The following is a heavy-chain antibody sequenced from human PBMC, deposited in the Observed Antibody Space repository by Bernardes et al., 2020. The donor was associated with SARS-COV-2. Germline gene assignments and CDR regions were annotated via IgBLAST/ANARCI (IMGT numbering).Heavy chain of an antibody. Sequence: GSLRLSCAASGFIFRTYAMHWVRQAPGKGLEWVAIISNDGDKKYYADSVKGRFTISRDNSKNTLYLQINSLRGEDTAVYYCARIYSTSSFDFDYWGQGTLVTVSS. V-gene: IGHV3-30-3*01. J-gene: IGHJ4*02. CDR3: ARIYSTSSFDFDY. CDR2: ISNDGDKK. D-gene: IGHD6-6*01. CDR1: GFIFRTYA.